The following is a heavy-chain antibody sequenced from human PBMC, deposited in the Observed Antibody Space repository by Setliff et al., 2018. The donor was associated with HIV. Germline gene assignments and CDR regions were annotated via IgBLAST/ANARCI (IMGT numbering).Heavy chain of an antibody. CDR2: IYYTGNT. Sequence: SETLSLTCTVSGGSISGYYWGWIRQPPGKGLEWVGTIYYTGNTFYNPSLKSRISISVDTSKDYLSLKLTSVSAADTATYFCTRHARDSHDSWFAQAYSFNYWGQGVLVTVSS. V-gene: IGHV4-39*02. D-gene: IGHD3-10*01. CDR1: GGSISGYY. CDR3: TRHARDSHDSWFAQAYSFNY. J-gene: IGHJ4*02.